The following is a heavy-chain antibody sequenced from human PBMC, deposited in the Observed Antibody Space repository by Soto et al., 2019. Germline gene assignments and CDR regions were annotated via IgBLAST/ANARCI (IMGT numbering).Heavy chain of an antibody. CDR1: GYSFTSYW. V-gene: IGHV5-51*01. J-gene: IGHJ5*02. CDR3: ARGYCTTTICDPWFDP. CDR2: IYPGDSDT. D-gene: IGHD2-2*01. Sequence: GESLKISCTGVGYSFTSYWIGWVRQMPGKGLEWMGIIYPGDSDTRHSPSFQGQVTISADKSITTAYLQRSSLKASDTAMYYCARGYCTTTICDPWFDPWGQGTLVTVSS.